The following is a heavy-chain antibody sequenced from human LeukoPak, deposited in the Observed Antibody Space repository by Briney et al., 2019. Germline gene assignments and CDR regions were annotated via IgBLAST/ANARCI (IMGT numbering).Heavy chain of an antibody. D-gene: IGHD1-7*01. J-gene: IGHJ6*03. Sequence: PSETLSLTCAVYGGSFINYYWSWIRQPPGKGLEWIGEINDSGRTNYNPSLMSRVTVSVDTSKNQFSLRLTSATATDTAVYYCARRWNYGRNYYIDVWGNGATVSVSS. CDR1: GGSFINYY. CDR2: INDSGRT. V-gene: IGHV4-34*01. CDR3: ARRWNYGRNYYIDV.